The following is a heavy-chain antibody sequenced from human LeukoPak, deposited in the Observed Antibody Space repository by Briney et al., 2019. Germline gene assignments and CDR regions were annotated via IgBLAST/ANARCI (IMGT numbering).Heavy chain of an antibody. CDR2: IWFDGKNE. D-gene: IGHD2-8*01. CDR3: ARDRHCVNGLCHNSPGMDA. V-gene: IGHV3-33*08. J-gene: IGHJ6*02. CDR1: GFTFSSYG. Sequence: PGGSLRLSCAASGFTFSSYGMHWVRLAPGKGLEWVADIWFDGKNEHFAASVKGRFTISRDNSKKTMYLQINSLRAEDTAVYYCARDRHCVNGLCHNSPGMDAWGRGTTVTVSS.